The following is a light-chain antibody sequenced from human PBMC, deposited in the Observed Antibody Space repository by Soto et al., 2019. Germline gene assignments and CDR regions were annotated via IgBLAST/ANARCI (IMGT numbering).Light chain of an antibody. Sequence: SYELTQPPSVSVAPGKTARITCGGDNSGGKSVHWYQQKPGQAPVVVIYYDSDRPSGIPERFSGFNSENTATLTISRVEAGDEADYYCQVWDNSSDHPGVFGGGTKLTVL. V-gene: IGLV3-21*04. CDR2: YDS. CDR1: NSGGKS. CDR3: QVWDNSSDHPGV. J-gene: IGLJ3*02.